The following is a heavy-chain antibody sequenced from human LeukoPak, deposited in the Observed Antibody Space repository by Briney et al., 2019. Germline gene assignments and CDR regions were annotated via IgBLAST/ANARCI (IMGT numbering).Heavy chain of an antibody. CDR2: MNPNCGNT. J-gene: IGHJ6*03. CDR3: AGASPYYDFWSGYSDMDV. CDR1: GYTFTSYD. Sequence: GASVKVSRKASGYTFTSYDINWVRQATGQGLVWMGWMNPNCGNTGYAQKFQGRVTITRNTSISTAYMELSSLRSEDTAVYYCAGASPYYDFWSGYSDMDVWGKGTTVTVSS. V-gene: IGHV1-8*03. D-gene: IGHD3-3*01.